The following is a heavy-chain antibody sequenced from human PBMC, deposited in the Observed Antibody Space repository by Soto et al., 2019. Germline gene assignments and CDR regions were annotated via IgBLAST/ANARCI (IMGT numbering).Heavy chain of an antibody. V-gene: IGHV2-5*02. CDR1: GFSLSTSGVG. D-gene: IGHD3-22*01. CDR3: APRAYFDPGKHFDL. Sequence: QITLKESGPTLVKPTQTLTLTCTFSGFSLSTSGVGVGWIRQPPGKALEWLAIIYWDDEKRYSPSLKTRLTVTIDTSNSQVGLTLPNVDPVDTATYYGAPRAYFDPGKHFDLWGQGTLVRVSP. CDR2: IYWDDEK. J-gene: IGHJ4*02.